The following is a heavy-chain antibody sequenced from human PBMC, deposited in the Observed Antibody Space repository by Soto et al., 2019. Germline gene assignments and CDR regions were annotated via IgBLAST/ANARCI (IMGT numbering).Heavy chain of an antibody. Sequence: EVHLVESGGGLVQPGGSLRLSCAASGFTFSSYSLNWVRQAPGKGLEWVSYITSSGTTVYYADSVRGRFAISRDNAKNPLHLQMNSPRDADTAVYYCARGSSNWAYYFDFWGQGTLVTVSS. J-gene: IGHJ4*02. CDR3: ARGSSNWAYYFDF. CDR1: GFTFSSYS. D-gene: IGHD6-13*01. CDR2: ITSSGTTV. V-gene: IGHV3-48*02.